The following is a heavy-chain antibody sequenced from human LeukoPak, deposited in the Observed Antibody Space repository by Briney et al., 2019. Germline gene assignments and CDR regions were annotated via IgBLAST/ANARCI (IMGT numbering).Heavy chain of an antibody. CDR3: AKYLSRAFDC. CDR1: GFNFNNNW. Sequence: GGSLRLSCVASGFNFNNNWMAWVRQAPGKGPELVAHINHDGRHTGYVDSVKGRFTISRDNAKSSLYLQLNSLRAEDTAMYYCAKYLSRAFDCWGQGFLITVSS. D-gene: IGHD2/OR15-2a*01. V-gene: IGHV3-7*01. J-gene: IGHJ4*02. CDR2: INHDGRHT.